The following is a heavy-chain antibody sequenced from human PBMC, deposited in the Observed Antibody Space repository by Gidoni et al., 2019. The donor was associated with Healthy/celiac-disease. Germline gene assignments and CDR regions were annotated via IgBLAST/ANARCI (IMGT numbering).Heavy chain of an antibody. CDR1: GATFSSYA. Sequence: QVQLVQSGAEVKKPGSSLRVSCKASGATFSSYAISWVLQASGEGLEWMGGIIPIVGTANYAQKFQGRVTITADESTSTAYMELSSLRSEDTAVYYCARGRDLDAFDIWGQGTMVTVSS. J-gene: IGHJ3*02. CDR3: ARGRDLDAFDI. CDR2: IIPIVGTA. V-gene: IGHV1-69*01.